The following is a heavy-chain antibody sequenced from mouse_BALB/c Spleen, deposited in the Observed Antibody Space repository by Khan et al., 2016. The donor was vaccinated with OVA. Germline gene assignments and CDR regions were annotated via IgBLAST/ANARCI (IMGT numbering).Heavy chain of an antibody. Sequence: QVQLKESGPGLVAPSQSLSITCTVSGFSLTSYGVHWVRQPPGKGLEWLGVIWTGGSTNYNSALMSRLTINKDNSKSQVFLKMNSLQTDDTAMYYCARYYGDCGWYFDVWGAGTTVTVSS. V-gene: IGHV2-9*02. CDR2: IWTGGST. CDR1: GFSLTSYG. J-gene: IGHJ1*01. CDR3: ARYYGDCGWYFDV. D-gene: IGHD2-13*01.